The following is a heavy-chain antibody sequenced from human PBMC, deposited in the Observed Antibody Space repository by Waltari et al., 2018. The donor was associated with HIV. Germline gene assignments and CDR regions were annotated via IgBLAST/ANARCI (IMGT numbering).Heavy chain of an antibody. D-gene: IGHD3-22*01. CDR2: FYHSGAT. J-gene: IGHJ4*02. CDR3: ATTAFYYESSGFF. CDR1: GDSISSSIYY. Sequence: QLQLQESGPSLVKPSATLSLTCNVSGDSISSSIYYWGWSRQPPGKGLEWIGSFYHSGATYYNPSLKSRVAIFVDVSKNQFSLEVSSVTAADTAIYYCATTAFYYESSGFFWGQGALVSVSA. V-gene: IGHV4-39*01.